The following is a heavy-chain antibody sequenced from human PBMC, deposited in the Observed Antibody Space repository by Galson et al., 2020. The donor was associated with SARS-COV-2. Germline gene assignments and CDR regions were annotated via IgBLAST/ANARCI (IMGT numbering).Heavy chain of an antibody. V-gene: IGHV4-31*03. D-gene: IGHD5-18*01. CDR2: INYSGNT. CDR1: GASISSGGYY. J-gene: IGHJ4*02. Sequence: SETLSLTCTVSGASISSGGYYWIWIRQHPGKGLEWLGYINYSGNTYYNPSLKSRITLSVDTSKNQFSLKLSSVTAADTAIYFCARNKQLLFDFWGQGTLVSVTS. CDR3: ARNKQLLFDF.